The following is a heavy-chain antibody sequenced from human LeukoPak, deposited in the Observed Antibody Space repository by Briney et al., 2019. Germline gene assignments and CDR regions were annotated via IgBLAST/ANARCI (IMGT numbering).Heavy chain of an antibody. CDR1: GFTFSSYE. J-gene: IGHJ4*02. CDR2: ISSSGSTI. D-gene: IGHD1-26*01. Sequence: AGGSLRLSCAASGFTFSSYEMNWVRQAPGKGLEWVSYISSSGSTIYYADSVKGRFTISRDNAKNSLYLQMNSLRAEDTAVYYCARDFGKPDEHSGSYYWGQGTLVTVSS. CDR3: ARDFGKPDEHSGSYY. V-gene: IGHV3-48*03.